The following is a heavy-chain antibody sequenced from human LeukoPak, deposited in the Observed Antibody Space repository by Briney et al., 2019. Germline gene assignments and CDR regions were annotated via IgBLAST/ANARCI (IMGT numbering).Heavy chain of an antibody. D-gene: IGHD6-13*01. Sequence: SETLSLTCTVSGGSISSSSYYWGWIRQPPGKGLEWIGSIYYSGSTYYNPSLKSRVTISVDTSKNQFSLKLSSVTAADTAVYYCATFPSIAAAGTFFDIWGQGTMVTVSS. V-gene: IGHV4-39*07. CDR2: IYYSGST. CDR3: ATFPSIAAAGTFFDI. CDR1: GGSISSSSYY. J-gene: IGHJ3*02.